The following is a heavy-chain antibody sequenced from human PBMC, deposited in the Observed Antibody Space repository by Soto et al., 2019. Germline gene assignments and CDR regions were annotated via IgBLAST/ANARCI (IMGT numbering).Heavy chain of an antibody. V-gene: IGHV4-59*08. D-gene: IGHD3-10*01. CDR2: IYYSGST. J-gene: IGHJ4*02. CDR3: ARHLYYYGSGSFDY. Sequence: SETLSLTCTVSGGSISSYYWSWIRQPPGKGLEWIGYIYYSGSTNYNPSLKSRFTISVDTSKNQFSLKLSSVTAADTAVYYCARHLYYYGSGSFDYWGQGTLVTVSS. CDR1: GGSISSYY.